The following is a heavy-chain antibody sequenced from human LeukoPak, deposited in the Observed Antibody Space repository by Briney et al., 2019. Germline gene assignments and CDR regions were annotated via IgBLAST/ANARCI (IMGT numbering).Heavy chain of an antibody. J-gene: IGHJ6*03. CDR3: ASVRTIFGVVIPSRYYYYMDV. Sequence: SVKVSCKASGGTFSSYAISWVRQAAGQGLEWMGGIIPIFGTANYAQKFQGRVTITTDESTSTAYMELSGLRSEDTAVYYCASVRTIFGVVIPSRYYYYMDVWGKGTTVTVSS. D-gene: IGHD3-3*01. V-gene: IGHV1-69*05. CDR2: IIPIFGTA. CDR1: GGTFSSYA.